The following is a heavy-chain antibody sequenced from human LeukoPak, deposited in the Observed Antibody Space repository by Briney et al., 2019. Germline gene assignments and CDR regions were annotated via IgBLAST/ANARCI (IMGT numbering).Heavy chain of an antibody. CDR1: GFTFSSYS. J-gene: IGHJ5*02. D-gene: IGHD2-21*02. CDR2: ISSSSSYI. CDR3: ARETELAYCGGDCYSWFDP. Sequence: SGGSLRLSCAASGFTFSSYSMNWVRQAPGKGLEWVSSISSSSSYIYYADSVKGRFTISRDNAKNSLYLQMNSLRAEDTAVYYCARETELAYCGGDCYSWFDPWGQGTLVTVSS. V-gene: IGHV3-21*01.